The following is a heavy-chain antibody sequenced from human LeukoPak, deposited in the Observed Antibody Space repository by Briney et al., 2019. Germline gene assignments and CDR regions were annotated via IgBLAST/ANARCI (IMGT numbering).Heavy chain of an antibody. CDR2: INAGNGNT. V-gene: IGHV1-3*01. CDR1: GYTFTKYA. Sequence: GASVKVSCKASGYTFTKYAIHWVRQAPGQRLEWMGWINAGNGNTMYSQKFQGRVTINRDTSATTAHMELSSLRSEDTAVYYCARAPGSGSYSVFDYWGQGTLVTVSS. D-gene: IGHD1-26*01. J-gene: IGHJ4*02. CDR3: ARAPGSGSYSVFDY.